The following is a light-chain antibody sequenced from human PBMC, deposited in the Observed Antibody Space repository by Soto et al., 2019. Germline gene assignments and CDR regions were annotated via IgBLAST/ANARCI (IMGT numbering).Light chain of an antibody. J-gene: IGLJ2*01. Sequence: QSVLTQSPSASASLGASVKLTCTLSSGHSSYAMAWHQQQPEKGPRYLMKLNSDGSHSKGDGIPDRFSGSSSGAERYLTISSLQSEDEADYYCQTWGTGIIVFGGGTKVIVL. CDR2: LNSDGSH. CDR1: SGHSSYA. V-gene: IGLV4-69*01. CDR3: QTWGTGIIV.